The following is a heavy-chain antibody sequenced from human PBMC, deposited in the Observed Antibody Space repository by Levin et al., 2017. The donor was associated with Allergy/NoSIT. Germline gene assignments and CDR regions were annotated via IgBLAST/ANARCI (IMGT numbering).Heavy chain of an antibody. CDR1: GGSITSSTYY. V-gene: IGHV4-39*01. J-gene: IGHJ6*03. D-gene: IGHD2-2*01. CDR2: IYYTTST. Sequence: SQTLSLTCSVSGGSITSSTYYWGWIRQPPGKELAWIGSIYYTTSTYYNPSLRGRITMSVDTSKNQFSLRVKSVTAADTAVYYCARLPRPHAAGPYQYHYYYMDVWGKGTTVTVSS. CDR3: ARLPRPHAAGPYQYHYYYMDV.